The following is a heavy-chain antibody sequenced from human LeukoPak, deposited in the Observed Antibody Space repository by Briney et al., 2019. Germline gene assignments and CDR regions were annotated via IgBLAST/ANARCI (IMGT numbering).Heavy chain of an antibody. CDR3: AKDLEWDHVRLAARPWG. CDR1: GFTFRSYG. D-gene: IGHD6-6*01. J-gene: IGHJ4*02. Sequence: GGSLRLSCAASGFTFRSYGMHWVRQAPGKGLEWVSAISGSGGSTYYADSVKGRFTISRDNSKNTLYLQMNSLRAEDTAVYYCAKDLEWDHVRLAARPWGWGQGTLVTVSS. V-gene: IGHV3-23*01. CDR2: ISGSGGST.